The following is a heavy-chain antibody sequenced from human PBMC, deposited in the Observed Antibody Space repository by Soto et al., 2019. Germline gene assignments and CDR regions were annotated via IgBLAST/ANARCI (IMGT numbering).Heavy chain of an antibody. CDR3: SREVLGGAYGFRQ. J-gene: IGHJ4*02. CDR1: GFAVSNYF. Sequence: EVQLVESGGGLVQPGGSLRLSCAASGFAVSNYFMTWVRQAPGKGLEWVSVISSNGGTFYADSVKGRFTISRDSSKNTVDLQMERLRGEDTAVYYCSREVLGGAYGFRQWGPGTLVTVSS. D-gene: IGHD3-3*01. CDR2: ISSNGGT. V-gene: IGHV3-66*01.